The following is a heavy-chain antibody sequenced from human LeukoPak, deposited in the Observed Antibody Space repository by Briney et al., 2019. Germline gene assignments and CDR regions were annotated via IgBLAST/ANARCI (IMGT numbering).Heavy chain of an antibody. CDR1: GFSFSAYA. CDR2: IRGNSERT. Sequence: GGSLRLSCVASGFSFSAYAITWVRQAPGKGMEWVSAIRGNSERTYYADSVRGRFTISRDNSKDTSYLQISSLRVEDTAVYYCAREQSGTRGWYTFAYWGQGTLVAVSS. V-gene: IGHV3-23*01. D-gene: IGHD6-19*01. CDR3: AREQSGTRGWYTFAY. J-gene: IGHJ4*02.